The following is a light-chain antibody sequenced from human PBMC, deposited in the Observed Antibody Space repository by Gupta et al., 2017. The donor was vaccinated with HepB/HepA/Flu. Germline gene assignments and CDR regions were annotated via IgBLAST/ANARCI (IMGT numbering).Light chain of an antibody. Sequence: HMTQSPSSLSASVGDRVTITCRASQSISSYLNWYQQKPGEAPKLLIYAAVSLQIGVPSRFSGSGSEADFTLTITSLQPEDFATYYCQQSYGTPTFGQGTKVEIK. J-gene: IGKJ1*01. CDR1: QSISSY. V-gene: IGKV1-39*01. CDR3: QQSYGTPT. CDR2: AAV.